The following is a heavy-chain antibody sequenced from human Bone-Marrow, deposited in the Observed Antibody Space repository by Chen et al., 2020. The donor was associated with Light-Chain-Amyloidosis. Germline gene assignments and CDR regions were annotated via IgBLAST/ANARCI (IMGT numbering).Heavy chain of an antibody. J-gene: IGHJ4*02. Sequence: GSGYTFPNYWICWVRQMPGKGLEWMGVIYPDDSDARYSPSFEGQVTISADKSITTAYLQWRSLKASDTAMYYCARRRDGYNFDYWGQGTLVTVSS. D-gene: IGHD5-12*01. CDR1: GYTFPNYW. CDR3: ARRRDGYNFDY. V-gene: IGHV5-51*01. CDR2: IYPDDSDA.